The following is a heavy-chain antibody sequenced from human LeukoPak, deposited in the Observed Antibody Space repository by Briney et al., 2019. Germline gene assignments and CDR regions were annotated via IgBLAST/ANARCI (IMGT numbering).Heavy chain of an antibody. J-gene: IGHJ6*03. CDR2: ISSSGSTI. CDR1: GFTFSSYE. Sequence: PGGSLRLSCAASGFTFSSYEMNWVRQAPGKGLEWVSCISSSGSTIYYADSVKGRFTISRDNAKNSLYLQMNSLRAEDTAVYYCARDPYSGTYGDTYYFYMDVWGKGTTVTISS. D-gene: IGHD1-26*01. CDR3: ARDPYSGTYGDTYYFYMDV. V-gene: IGHV3-48*03.